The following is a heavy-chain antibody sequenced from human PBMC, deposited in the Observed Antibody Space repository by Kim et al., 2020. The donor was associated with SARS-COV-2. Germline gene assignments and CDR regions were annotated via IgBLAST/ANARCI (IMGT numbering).Heavy chain of an antibody. V-gene: IGHV1-46*01. D-gene: IGHD3-10*01. Sequence: ASVKVSCKASGYTFTSYYMHWVRQAPGQGLEWMGIINPSGGSTSYAQKFQGRVTMTRDTSTSTVYMELSSLRSEDTAVYYCARFGYGSGSYYEDYYYGMDVWGQGTTVTVSS. CDR3: ARFGYGSGSYYEDYYYGMDV. CDR1: GYTFTSYY. CDR2: INPSGGST. J-gene: IGHJ6*02.